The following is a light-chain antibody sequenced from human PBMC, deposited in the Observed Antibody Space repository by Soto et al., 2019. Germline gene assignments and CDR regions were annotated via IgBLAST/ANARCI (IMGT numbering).Light chain of an antibody. Sequence: QSVLTQPPSVSGDPGQRVTISCTGSSSNIGAGYDVQWYQQLPGTAPKLLIYGNSNRPSGVPDRFSGSKSGTSASLAITGLQAEDEADYYCQSYDNSLSGLYVFGTGTKVTVL. J-gene: IGLJ1*01. CDR3: QSYDNSLSGLYV. CDR2: GNS. V-gene: IGLV1-40*01. CDR1: SSNIGAGYD.